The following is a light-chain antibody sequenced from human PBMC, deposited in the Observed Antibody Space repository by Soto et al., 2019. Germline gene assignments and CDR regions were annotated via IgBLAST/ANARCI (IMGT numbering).Light chain of an antibody. V-gene: IGKV1-39*01. CDR1: QSISSY. Sequence: DIQMTQSPSSLSASVGDRVTITCRASQSISSYLNWYQQKPGKAPKLLIYAASTLQSRVPSRYSGGASGTDFTLTISSLQPEDFATYYCQQTFGTPPTFGQGTKVEIK. J-gene: IGKJ1*01. CDR3: QQTFGTPPT. CDR2: AAS.